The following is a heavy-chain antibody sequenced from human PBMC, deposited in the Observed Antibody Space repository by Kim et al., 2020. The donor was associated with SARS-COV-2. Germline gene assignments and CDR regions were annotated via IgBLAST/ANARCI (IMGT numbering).Heavy chain of an antibody. J-gene: IGHJ4*02. CDR3: AKRGESNTYSAFDY. D-gene: IGHD3-16*01. CDR2: ISGSGSNT. Sequence: GGSLRLSCAASGFTFSSYAMSWVRQAPGKGLEWVSSISGSGSNTYYADSVKGRFTISRDNTKNTLYLQMNSLRAEDTAVYYCAKRGESNTYSAFDYWGQGTLVTVSS. CDR1: GFTFSSYA. V-gene: IGHV3-23*01.